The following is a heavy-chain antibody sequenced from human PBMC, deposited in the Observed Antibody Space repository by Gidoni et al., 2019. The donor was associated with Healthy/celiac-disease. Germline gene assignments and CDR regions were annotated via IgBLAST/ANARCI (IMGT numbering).Heavy chain of an antibody. CDR3: AKWDYDYVWGSYRYTEAFDY. CDR1: GFPIRSYA. V-gene: IGHV3-23*01. J-gene: IGHJ4*02. D-gene: IGHD3-16*02. Sequence: EVQLLESGGGLVQPGGSLRLSCAASGFPIRSYALSWVRQAPGKGLEGVSAISGSGGSTYYADSVKGRFTISRDNSKNTLYLQMNSLRAEDTAVYYCAKWDYDYVWGSYRYTEAFDYWGQGTLVTVSS. CDR2: ISGSGGST.